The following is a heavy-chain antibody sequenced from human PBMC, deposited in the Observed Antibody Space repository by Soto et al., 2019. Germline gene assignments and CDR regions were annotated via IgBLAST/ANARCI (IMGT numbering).Heavy chain of an antibody. CDR3: ARRWGRTFDY. CDR2: IYYSGST. CDR1: GGSISSYY. J-gene: IGHJ4*02. Sequence: SETLSLTYSVAGGSISSYYCRWIRQPPGKGLEWIGYIYYSGSTNYNPSLKSRVTISVDTSKNQFSLKLSSVTAADTAVYYCARRWGRTFDYWGQGTLVTVSS. D-gene: IGHD7-27*01. V-gene: IGHV4-59*08.